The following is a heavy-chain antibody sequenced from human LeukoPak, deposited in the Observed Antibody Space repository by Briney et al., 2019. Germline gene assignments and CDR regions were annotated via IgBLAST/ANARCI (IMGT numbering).Heavy chain of an antibody. CDR3: ARGSEDILTGAGFDP. V-gene: IGHV4-39*01. CDR2: FYYSGTT. CDR1: GGSISSNNYY. Sequence: PSETLSLTCTVSGGSISSNNYYWGWIRQPPGKGLEWIGSFYYSGTTHYNPSLKSRVTISVDTSKNQFSLKLSSVTAADTAVYYCARGSEDILTGAGFDPWGQGTLVTVPS. J-gene: IGHJ5*02. D-gene: IGHD3-9*01.